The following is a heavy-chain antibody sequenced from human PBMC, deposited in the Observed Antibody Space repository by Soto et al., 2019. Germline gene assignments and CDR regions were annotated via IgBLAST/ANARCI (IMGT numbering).Heavy chain of an antibody. CDR1: GFTFSSYA. CDR3: AKEEIGVWGVIPYYYYGMDV. CDR2: ISGSGGST. D-gene: IGHD3-10*01. V-gene: IGHV3-23*01. Sequence: PGGSLRLSCAASGFTFSSYAMSWARQAPGKGLEWVSAISGSGGSTYYADSVKGRFTISRDNSKNTLYLQMNSLRAEDTAVYYCAKEEIGVWGVIPYYYYGMDVWGQGTTVTVSS. J-gene: IGHJ6*02.